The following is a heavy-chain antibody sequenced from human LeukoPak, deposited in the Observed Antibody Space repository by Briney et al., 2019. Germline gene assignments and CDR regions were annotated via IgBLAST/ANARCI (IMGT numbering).Heavy chain of an antibody. CDR1: GFTFSSYG. J-gene: IGHJ4*02. D-gene: IGHD5-24*01. Sequence: PGRSLRLSCAASGFTFSSYGMHWVRQAPGKGLEWVAVIWYDGSNKYYADSVKGRFTISRDNSKNTLYLQMNNPRTEDTALYYCARGRGADGYNYFAYWGQGTLVAVSS. V-gene: IGHV3-33*01. CDR3: ARGRGADGYNYFAY. CDR2: IWYDGSNK.